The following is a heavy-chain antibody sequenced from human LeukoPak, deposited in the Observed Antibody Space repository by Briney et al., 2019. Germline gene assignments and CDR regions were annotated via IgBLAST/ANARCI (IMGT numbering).Heavy chain of an antibody. J-gene: IGHJ4*02. CDR1: GFTFSGSA. CDR3: TGNYYGSGSYADFDY. D-gene: IGHD3-10*01. Sequence: HPGGSLRLSCAASGFTFSGSAMHWVRQASGKGLEWVGRIRSKANSYATVYAASVKGRFTISRDDSKNTAYLQMDSLKTEDTAVYYCTGNYYGSGSYADFDYWGQGTLVTVSS. CDR2: IRSKANSYAT. V-gene: IGHV3-73*01.